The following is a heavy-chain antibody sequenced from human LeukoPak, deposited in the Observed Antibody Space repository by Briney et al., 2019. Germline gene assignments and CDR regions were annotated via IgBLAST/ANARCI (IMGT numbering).Heavy chain of an antibody. V-gene: IGHV3-48*01. CDR1: GFTVSSNY. CDR3: ARDGETDYYYYYMDV. D-gene: IGHD3-3*01. CDR2: ISSSSSTI. J-gene: IGHJ6*03. Sequence: GGSLRLSCAASGFTVSSNYMSWVRQAPGKGLEWVSYISSSSSTIYYAGSVKGRFTISRDNAKNSLYLQMNSPRAEDTAVYYCARDGETDYYYYYMDVWGKGTTVTVSS.